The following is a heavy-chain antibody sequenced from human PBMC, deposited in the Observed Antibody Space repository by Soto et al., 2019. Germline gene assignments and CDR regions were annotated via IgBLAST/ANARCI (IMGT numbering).Heavy chain of an antibody. D-gene: IGHD4-17*01. CDR1: GGSISSGAYS. CDR3: ASNYGGNPGFDY. Sequence: SETLGVSCAFSGGSISSGAYSWSGIRQPPGKGLEWIGYIYHSGSTYYNPSLKSRVTISVDRSKNQFSLKLSSVTAADTAVHYCASNYGGNPGFDYWGQGTMVTVSS. V-gene: IGHV4-30-2*01. CDR2: IYHSGST. J-gene: IGHJ4*02.